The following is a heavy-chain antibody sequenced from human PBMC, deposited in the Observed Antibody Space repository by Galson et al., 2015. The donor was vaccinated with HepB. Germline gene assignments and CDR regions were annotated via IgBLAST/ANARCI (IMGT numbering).Heavy chain of an antibody. CDR2: IYYSGST. Sequence: ETLSLTCTVSGGSISSYYWSWIRQPPGKGLEWIGYIYYSGSTNYNPSLKSRVTIPVDTSKNQFSLKLSSVTAADTAVYYCARENIYGTTHRDAFDIWGQGTMVTVSS. CDR1: GGSISSYY. V-gene: IGHV4-59*01. D-gene: IGHD1-1*01. J-gene: IGHJ3*02. CDR3: ARENIYGTTHRDAFDI.